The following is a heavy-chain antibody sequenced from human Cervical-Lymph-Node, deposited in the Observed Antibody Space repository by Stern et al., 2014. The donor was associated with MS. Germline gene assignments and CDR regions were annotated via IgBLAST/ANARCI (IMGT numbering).Heavy chain of an antibody. D-gene: IGHD6-19*01. J-gene: IGHJ5*02. CDR1: GFTFDDYA. V-gene: IGHV3-9*01. CDR2: ISWNSGSL. CDR3: AKGSIPVTTTNSNWFDP. Sequence: EVQLVESGGGLVQPGRSLRLSCAASGFTFDDYAMHWVRQAPGKGLEWVSGISWNSGSLGYADSVRGRFTISRDNAKNSLYLQMNSLRAEDTALYYCAKGSIPVTTTNSNWFDPWGQGTLVTVSS.